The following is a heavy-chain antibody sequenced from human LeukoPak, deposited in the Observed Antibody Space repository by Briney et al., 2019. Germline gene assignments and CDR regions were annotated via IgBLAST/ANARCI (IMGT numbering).Heavy chain of an antibody. V-gene: IGHV1-18*01. CDR3: AREDCSGGSCYLNWFDP. Sequence: ASVKVSCKASGYTFTSYGISWVRQAPGQGPEWMGWISAYNGNTNYAQKLQGRVTMTTDTSTSTAYMELRSLRSDDTAVYYCAREDCSGGSCYLNWFDPWGQGTLVTVSS. D-gene: IGHD2-15*01. J-gene: IGHJ5*02. CDR1: GYTFTSYG. CDR2: ISAYNGNT.